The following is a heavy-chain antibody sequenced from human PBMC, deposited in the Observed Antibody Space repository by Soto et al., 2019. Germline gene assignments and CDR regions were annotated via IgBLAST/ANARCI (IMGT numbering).Heavy chain of an antibody. J-gene: IGHJ4*02. CDR3: AKDNRVLLWFGELGY. D-gene: IGHD3-10*01. CDR2: ISWNSGSI. CDR1: GFTFDDYA. V-gene: IGHV3-9*01. Sequence: GGSLRLSCAASGFTFDDYAMHWVRQAPGKGLEWVSGISWNSGSIGYADSVKGRFTISRDNAKNSLYLQMNSLRAEDTALYYCAKDNRVLLWFGELGYWGQGTLVTVSS.